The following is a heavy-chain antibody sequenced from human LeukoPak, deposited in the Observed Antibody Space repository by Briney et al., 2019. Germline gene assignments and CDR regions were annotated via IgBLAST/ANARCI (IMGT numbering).Heavy chain of an antibody. CDR2: INHSGST. J-gene: IGHJ4*02. Sequence: SETLSLTCAVYGGSFSGYYWSWIRQPPGKGLEWIGEINHSGSTNYNPSLKSRVTMSVDTSKNQFSLKLSSVTAADTAVYYCARDGRFLEWLPDYWGQGTLVTVSS. CDR1: GGSFSGYY. D-gene: IGHD3-3*01. V-gene: IGHV4-34*01. CDR3: ARDGRFLEWLPDY.